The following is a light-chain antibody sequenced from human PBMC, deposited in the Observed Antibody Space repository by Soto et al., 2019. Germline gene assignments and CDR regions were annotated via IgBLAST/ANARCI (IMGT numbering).Light chain of an antibody. V-gene: IGKV3-20*01. CDR2: GVS. CDR1: QRVSSNY. J-gene: IGKJ1*01. Sequence: EIVLTQSPGTLSLSPGERATLSCRGSQRVSSNYLAWYQQKPGQAPRLLIYGVSRRATGISDRFSGSGSGTDFTLTISRLEPEDFAVYFCQQYGSSPLTFGQGNKVELK. CDR3: QQYGSSPLT.